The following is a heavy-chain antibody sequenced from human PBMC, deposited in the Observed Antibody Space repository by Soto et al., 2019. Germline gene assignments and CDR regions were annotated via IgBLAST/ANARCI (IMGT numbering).Heavy chain of an antibody. J-gene: IGHJ4*02. CDR2: INPNSGGT. Sequence: QVQLVQSGAEVKKPGASVKVSCKASGYTFTGYYMHWVRQAPGQGREWMGWINPNSGGTNDAQKFQGWVTMTRDTSISKDYMELSRVRSDDTAVYYCARDGNYYGSGSYDYWGQGTLVTVSS. CDR3: ARDGNYYGSGSYDY. D-gene: IGHD3-10*01. CDR1: GYTFTGYY. V-gene: IGHV1-2*04.